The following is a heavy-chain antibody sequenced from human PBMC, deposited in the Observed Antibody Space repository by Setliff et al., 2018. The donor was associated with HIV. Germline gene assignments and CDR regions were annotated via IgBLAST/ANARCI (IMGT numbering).Heavy chain of an antibody. Sequence: GASVKVSCKAVGYTFSGYYLHWVRQAPGQGLEWMGRINPKSGGTQYSQKFQGRVTMTRDTSTSTVYMELISLRSEDTAVYYCTRDLWVRDTGTAPGPFEYWGQGTLVTVSS. CDR1: GYTFSGYY. V-gene: IGHV1-2*06. J-gene: IGHJ4*02. D-gene: IGHD5-18*01. CDR2: INPKSGGT. CDR3: TRDLWVRDTGTAPGPFEY.